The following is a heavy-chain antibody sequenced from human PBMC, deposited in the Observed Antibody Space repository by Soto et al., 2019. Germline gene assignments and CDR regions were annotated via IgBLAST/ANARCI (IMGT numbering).Heavy chain of an antibody. CDR3: AKAPIIIVVTLNFHY. V-gene: IGHV3-23*01. Sequence: GGSLRLSCAASGFTFSSYAMSWVRQAPGKGLEWVSAISGSGGSTYYADSVKGRFTISRDNSKNKLYLQMNSLRAEDTDVYYGAKAPIIIVVTLNFHYWGRGTLITVS. CDR1: GFTFSSYA. D-gene: IGHD5-12*01. CDR2: ISGSGGST. J-gene: IGHJ4*02.